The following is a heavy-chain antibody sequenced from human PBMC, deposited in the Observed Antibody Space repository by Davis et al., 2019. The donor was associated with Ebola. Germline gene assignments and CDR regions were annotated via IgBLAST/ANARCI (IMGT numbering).Heavy chain of an antibody. CDR3: ARGPTDPSGG. CDR1: GYTFTGYY. Sequence: ASVKVSCKASGYTFTGYYIHWVRQAPGQGLEWMGWFSPKSGATHYAQKFQGRVTITADESTSTAYMELSSLRSEDTAVYYCARGPTDPSGGWGQGTLVTVSS. CDR2: FSPKSGAT. J-gene: IGHJ4*02. D-gene: IGHD3-16*01. V-gene: IGHV1-2*02.